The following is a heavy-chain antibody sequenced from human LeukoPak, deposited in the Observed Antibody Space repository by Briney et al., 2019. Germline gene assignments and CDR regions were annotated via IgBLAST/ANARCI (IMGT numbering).Heavy chain of an antibody. V-gene: IGHV4-61*01. CDR2: VYYSGSSGST. Sequence: SETLSLTCAVSCGSVSSRIYYWTWIRQPPGKALEWIGYVYYSGSSGSTNYNPSLKSRVTISLDTSKNQFSLRLTSVTAADTAVYYCARDLYGTYAYWGQGTLVTVSS. J-gene: IGHJ4*02. CDR3: ARDLYGTYAY. CDR1: CGSVSSRIYY. D-gene: IGHD1-26*01.